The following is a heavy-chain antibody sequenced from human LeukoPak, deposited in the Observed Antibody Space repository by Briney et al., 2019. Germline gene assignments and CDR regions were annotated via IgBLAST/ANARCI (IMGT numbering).Heavy chain of an antibody. CDR1: GFTFSSYT. V-gene: IGHV3-48*04. Sequence: PGGSLRLSCAASGFTFSSYTMNWVRQAPGKGLEGVSYISSGSGTIYYADSVKGRFTISRDNAKNTLYLHMNSLRAEDTAVYYCARTNPGYWYFDLWGRGTLVTVSS. D-gene: IGHD3-10*01. CDR2: ISSGSGTI. CDR3: ARTNPGYWYFDL. J-gene: IGHJ2*01.